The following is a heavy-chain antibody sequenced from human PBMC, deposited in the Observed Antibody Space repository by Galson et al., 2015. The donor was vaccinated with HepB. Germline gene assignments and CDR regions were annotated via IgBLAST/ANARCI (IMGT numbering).Heavy chain of an antibody. D-gene: IGHD2-2*01. J-gene: IGHJ6*03. CDR1: GFTFSGSA. CDR3: TRHRGSYCSSTSCYGGAYYYYMDV. Sequence: SLRLSCAASGFTFSGSAMHWVRQASGKGLEWVGRIRSKANSYATAYAASVKGRFTISRDDSKNTAYLQMNSLKAEDTAVYYCTRHRGSYCSSTSCYGGAYYYYMDVWGKGTTVTVSS. V-gene: IGHV3-73*01. CDR2: IRSKANSYAT.